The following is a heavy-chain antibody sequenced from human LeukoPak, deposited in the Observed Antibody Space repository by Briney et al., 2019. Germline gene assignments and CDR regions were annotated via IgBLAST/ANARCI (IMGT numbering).Heavy chain of an antibody. CDR1: GFTFSSYW. V-gene: IGHV3-7*01. D-gene: IGHD6-19*01. Sequence: GGSLRLSCAASGFTFSSYWMSWVRQAPGKGLEWVANIKQDGSEKYYVDSVKGRFTISRDNAKNSLYLQMNSLRAEDTAMYYCARDEESSGWYQRYWGQGTLVTVSS. CDR2: IKQDGSEK. CDR3: ARDEESSGWYQRY. J-gene: IGHJ4*02.